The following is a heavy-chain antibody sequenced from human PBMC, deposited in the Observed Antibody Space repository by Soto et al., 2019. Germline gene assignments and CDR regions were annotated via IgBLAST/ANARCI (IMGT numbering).Heavy chain of an antibody. D-gene: IGHD3-9*01. CDR3: ARHPQNYDILTGHGYIGMDV. J-gene: IGHJ6*02. Sequence: QVQLVQSGAEVRKPGSSVKVSCEASGGTFSSHAINWVRQAPGQGLEWMGGVIPIFSTANYAQKFQGRVTITADESTTTVYMELRSLRSEDTAVYYCARHPQNYDILTGHGYIGMDVWGQGTTVTVSS. CDR1: GGTFSSHA. V-gene: IGHV1-69*01. CDR2: VIPIFSTA.